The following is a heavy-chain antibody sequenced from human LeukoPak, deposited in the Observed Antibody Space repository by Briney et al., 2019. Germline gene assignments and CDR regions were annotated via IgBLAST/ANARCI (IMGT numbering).Heavy chain of an antibody. CDR2: TYPGNSDT. Sequence: GESLKISCKHSGYDFTNYWIAWVRQMPGKGLQWMGITYPGNSDTRYSPSFQGQVTISADKSISTAYLQWSSLKASDAAICYCARQRGSYAYDYWGQGTLVTVSS. J-gene: IGHJ4*02. CDR3: ARQRGSYAYDY. V-gene: IGHV5-51*01. D-gene: IGHD5-18*01. CDR1: GYDFTNYW.